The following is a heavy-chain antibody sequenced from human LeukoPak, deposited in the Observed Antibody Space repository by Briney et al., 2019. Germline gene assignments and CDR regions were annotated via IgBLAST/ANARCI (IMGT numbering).Heavy chain of an antibody. CDR2: ISGDGGSL. Sequence: GESLRLSCAVSGFTFDDYAMHWVRHAPRPGMDWVSLISGDGGSLYYADSVKGRFTISRDNSKNSLVVQMSGLRTEDTALYYCAKGGCISGYSYQNDYWGQGTLVSVSS. D-gene: IGHD3-22*01. V-gene: IGHV3-43*02. CDR3: AKGGCISGYSYQNDY. J-gene: IGHJ4*02. CDR1: GFTFDDYA.